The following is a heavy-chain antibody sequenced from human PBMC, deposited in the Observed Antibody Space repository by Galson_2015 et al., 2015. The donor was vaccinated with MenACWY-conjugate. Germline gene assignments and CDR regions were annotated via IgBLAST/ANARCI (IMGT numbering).Heavy chain of an antibody. Sequence: SLRLSCAASGFTFSDNWMSWVRQAPGRGLEWVANIKPDGSEKYYMDSVKGRFTISRDNAKNSLYLQMNSLRAEDTAVYHCAKARPPRHYSGDSKSNWYFDLWGRGTLVTVSS. CDR3: AKARPPRHYSGDSKSNWYFDL. V-gene: IGHV3-7*03. CDR1: GFTFSDNW. J-gene: IGHJ2*01. D-gene: IGHD4-23*01. CDR2: IKPDGSEK.